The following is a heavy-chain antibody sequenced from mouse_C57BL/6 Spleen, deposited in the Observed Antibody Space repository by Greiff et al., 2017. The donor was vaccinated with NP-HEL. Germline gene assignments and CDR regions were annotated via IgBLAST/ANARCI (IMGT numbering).Heavy chain of an antibody. V-gene: IGHV1-76*01. Sequence: QVQLQQSGAELVRPGASVKLSCKASGYTFTDYYIHWVKQRPGQGLEWIARIYPGSGNTYYNEKFKGKATLTAEKSSSTAYMQLSSLTSEDSAVYFSARSGGTGDFDVWGTGTTVTVSS. CDR2: IYPGSGNT. CDR1: GYTFTDYY. J-gene: IGHJ1*03. CDR3: ARSGGTGDFDV. D-gene: IGHD3-3*01.